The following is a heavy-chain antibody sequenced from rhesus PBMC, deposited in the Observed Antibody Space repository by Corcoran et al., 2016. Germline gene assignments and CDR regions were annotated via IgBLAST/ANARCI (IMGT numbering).Heavy chain of an antibody. CDR3: ARRTTVTLFDY. CDR1: GFSLTTSGMG. D-gene: IGHD4-35*01. V-gene: IGHV2-174*01. CDR2: IYWDEDK. Sequence: QVTLNESGPALVKPTQTLTLTCTFSGFSLTTSGMGVGWIRKPPGKALEWLALIYWDEDKRYITSLKSRLTISKDTSKNQVVLTMTNMDPVDTATYYCARRTTVTLFDYWGQGVLVTVSS. J-gene: IGHJ4*01.